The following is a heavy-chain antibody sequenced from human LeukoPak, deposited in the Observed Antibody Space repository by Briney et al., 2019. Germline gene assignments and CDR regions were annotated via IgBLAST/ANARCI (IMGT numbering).Heavy chain of an antibody. D-gene: IGHD1-26*01. V-gene: IGHV3-21*04. Sequence: NPGGSLRLSCAASAFSLSAYNMNWVRQAPGKGLEWVSSISYTGTYIYYADSVKGRFTISRDNAQNSLYLLMNSLRAEDTAIYYCVRDRGTYRPIDYWGQGTLVTVSS. CDR3: VRDRGTYRPIDY. CDR2: ISYTGTYI. CDR1: AFSLSAYN. J-gene: IGHJ4*02.